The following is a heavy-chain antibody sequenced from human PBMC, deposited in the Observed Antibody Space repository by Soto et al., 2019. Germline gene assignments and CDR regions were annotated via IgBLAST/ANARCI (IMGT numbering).Heavy chain of an antibody. V-gene: IGHV3-48*02. CDR3: ARGNPITMIVVVAPDFDY. J-gene: IGHJ4*02. CDR1: GFTFSSYS. CDR2: ISSSSSTI. D-gene: IGHD3-22*01. Sequence: EVQLVESGGGLVQPGGSLRLSCAASGFTFSSYSMNWVRQAPGKGLEGVSYISSSSSTIYYADSVKGRFTISRDNAKNSLYLQMNSLRDEDTAVYYCARGNPITMIVVVAPDFDYWGQGTLVTVSS.